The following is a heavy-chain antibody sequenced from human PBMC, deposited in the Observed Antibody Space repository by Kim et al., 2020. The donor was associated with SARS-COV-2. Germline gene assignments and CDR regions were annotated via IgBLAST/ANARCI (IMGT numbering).Heavy chain of an antibody. V-gene: IGHV3-23*01. CDR2: INGNDGDT. J-gene: IGHJ4*02. D-gene: IGHD6-13*01. CDR3: ASRSRIASAGTG. Sequence: GGSLRLSCVASGFTFNNYAMSWVRQAPGQGLEWVSTINGNDGDTYYADSVKGRFTISRDNSKNTLSLQMNSLRAEDTAIYYCASRSRIASAGTGWGQGTLVTVSS. CDR1: GFTFNNYA.